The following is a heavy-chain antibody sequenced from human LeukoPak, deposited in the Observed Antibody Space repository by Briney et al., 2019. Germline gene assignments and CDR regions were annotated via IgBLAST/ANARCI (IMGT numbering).Heavy chain of an antibody. CDR2: INSDGSTT. Sequence: GGSLRLSCVVSGFSFSNYWMHWVRQAPGKGLVWVSRINSDGSTTSYAASVKGRFTISRDNAKNTLYLQMNSLRAEDTAVYYCTRGIVGPTGDYWGQGTLVTVSS. J-gene: IGHJ4*02. CDR1: GFSFSNYW. D-gene: IGHD1-26*01. V-gene: IGHV3-74*01. CDR3: TRGIVGPTGDY.